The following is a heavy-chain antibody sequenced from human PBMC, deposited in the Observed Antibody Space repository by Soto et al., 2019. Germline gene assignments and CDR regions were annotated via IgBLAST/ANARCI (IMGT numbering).Heavy chain of an antibody. D-gene: IGHD6-13*01. J-gene: IGHJ4*02. CDR2: IYYSGTT. V-gene: IGHV4-39*01. CDR3: AKACERSSWTPSDY. CDR1: GGSISSSSYY. Sequence: TSETLSLTCTVAGGSISSSSYYWGWIRQPPGNGLEWIGSIYYSGTTYYNPSLKSRVTISVDTSKNQFSLKLSSVTAADTAVYYCAKACERSSWTPSDYWGQGTLVTVSS.